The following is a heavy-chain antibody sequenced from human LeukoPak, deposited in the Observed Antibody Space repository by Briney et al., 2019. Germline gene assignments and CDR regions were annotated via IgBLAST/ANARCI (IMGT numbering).Heavy chain of an antibody. J-gene: IGHJ4*02. CDR1: GFTFSDSG. CDR3: AKDWGNYFASGSSYLDY. CDR2: IRSKADSYAT. V-gene: IGHV3-73*01. D-gene: IGHD3-10*01. Sequence: GGSLRLSCAASGFTFSDSGMHWVRQASGKGLEWVGHIRSKADSYATVYAASVKGRFTISRDNSRNTLYLQMNSLRPEDTAVYYCAKDWGNYFASGSSYLDYWGQGTLVTVSS.